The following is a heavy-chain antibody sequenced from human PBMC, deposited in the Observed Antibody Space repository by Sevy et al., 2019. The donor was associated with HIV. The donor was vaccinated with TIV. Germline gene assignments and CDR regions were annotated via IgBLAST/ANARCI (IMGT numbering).Heavy chain of an antibody. CDR1: GFTFSSQA. Sequence: GGSLRLSCAASGFTFSSQAMSWVRHSPGKGQKWVSIISASGDHTYYADSVKGRFTISRDNSKNTLYLQMNSLRAEDTAVYYCAIEGTHRRRDYGGRGTLVTVSS. J-gene: IGHJ4*02. V-gene: IGHV3-23*01. CDR2: ISASGDHT. CDR3: AIEGTHRRRDY.